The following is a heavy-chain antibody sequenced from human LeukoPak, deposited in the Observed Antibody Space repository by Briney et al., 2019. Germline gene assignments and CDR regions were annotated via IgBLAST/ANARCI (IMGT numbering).Heavy chain of an antibody. Sequence: SETLSLTCTVSGGSINNYYWIWIRQPPGRGLEWIGYIHYSGSTNYKLSLKSRVTISVDTSKKQFSLKLSSVTAADTAVYYCASTYYYGSGSYYQYYYFDYWGQGTLVTVSS. CDR3: ASTYYYGSGSYYQYYYFDY. J-gene: IGHJ4*02. CDR2: IHYSGST. V-gene: IGHV4-59*01. D-gene: IGHD3-10*01. CDR1: GGSINNYY.